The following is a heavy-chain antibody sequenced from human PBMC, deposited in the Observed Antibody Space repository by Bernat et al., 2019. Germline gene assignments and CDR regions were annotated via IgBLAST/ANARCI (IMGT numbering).Heavy chain of an antibody. CDR3: ASLLYYAILTGLLGAFDI. CDR2: IYYSGST. Sequence: QLQLQESGPGLVKPSETLSLTCTVSGGSISSSSYYWGWIRQPPGKGLEWIGSIYYSGSTYYNPSLKSRVTISVDTSNNQFSLKLSSVTAADTAVYYCASLLYYAILTGLLGAFDIWGQGTMVTVSS. J-gene: IGHJ3*02. V-gene: IGHV4-39*01. CDR1: GGSISSSSYY. D-gene: IGHD3-9*01.